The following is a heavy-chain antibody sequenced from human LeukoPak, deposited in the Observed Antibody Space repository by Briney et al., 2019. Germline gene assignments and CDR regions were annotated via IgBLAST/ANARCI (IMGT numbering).Heavy chain of an antibody. Sequence: GGSLRLSCTASGFTFNLYAMTWVRQAPGKGLEWVSAITGSGGSTYYADSVKGRFTISRDNSKNTVYLQMNILRVDDTAVYYCANSKVADFHYWGQGTRVTVSS. V-gene: IGHV3-23*01. J-gene: IGHJ4*02. CDR2: ITGSGGST. D-gene: IGHD6-19*01. CDR3: ANSKVADFHY. CDR1: GFTFNLYA.